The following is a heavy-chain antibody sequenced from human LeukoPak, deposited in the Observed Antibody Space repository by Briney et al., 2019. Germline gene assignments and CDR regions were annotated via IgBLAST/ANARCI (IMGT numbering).Heavy chain of an antibody. J-gene: IGHJ4*02. D-gene: IGHD2-15*01. Sequence: AETLSLTCTVSGGTISSYYWTWIRQPAGQGLEWIGRIYTSGNTGYHPSLKSRVTMSVDTSKNQFSLNLSSVTAADTAVYYCARVDLRAAFFDYWGQGTLVTVSS. CDR2: IYTSGNT. V-gene: IGHV4-4*07. CDR1: GGTISSYY. CDR3: ARVDLRAAFFDY.